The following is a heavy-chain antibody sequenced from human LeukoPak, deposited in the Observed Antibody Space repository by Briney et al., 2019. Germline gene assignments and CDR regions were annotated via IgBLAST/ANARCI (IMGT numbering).Heavy chain of an antibody. CDR1: GYTFTSYY. J-gene: IGHJ6*02. CDR2: INPSGGST. Sequence: ASVKVSCKASGYTFTSYYMHWVRQAPGQGLEWMGIINPSGGSTSYAQKFQGRVTMTRDTSTSTVYMELSSLRSEDTAVYCCARDRSSGMYGMDVWGQGTTVTVSS. D-gene: IGHD3-22*01. CDR3: ARDRSSGMYGMDV. V-gene: IGHV1-46*01.